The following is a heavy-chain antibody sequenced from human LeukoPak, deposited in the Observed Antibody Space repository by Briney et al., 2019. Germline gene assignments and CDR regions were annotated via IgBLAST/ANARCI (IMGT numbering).Heavy chain of an antibody. CDR2: IYYGGIT. CDR1: GGSISSSSYY. Sequence: SETLSLTCTVSGGSISSSSYYWGWIRQPPGKGLEWVGSIYYGGITYYNPSLQSRVTISVDTSKNQFSLKLSSVTAADTAVYYCARLTPPTGYFDYWGQGTLVTVSS. V-gene: IGHV4-39*01. CDR3: ARLTPPTGYFDY. D-gene: IGHD4-17*01. J-gene: IGHJ4*02.